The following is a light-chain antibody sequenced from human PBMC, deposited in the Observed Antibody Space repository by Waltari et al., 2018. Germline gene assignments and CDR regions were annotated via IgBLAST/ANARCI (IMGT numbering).Light chain of an antibody. J-gene: IGKJ4*01. V-gene: IGKV1-12*01. Sequence: DIQMTQSPSVVSASVGDRVTITCRTSQDIKGWLAWYQQKPVRAPSLLIYGASNLQRGAPSRFSGSGYGTEFTLTISNLQPEDFATYYCQQANSFPLTFGGGTTVDIK. CDR3: QQANSFPLT. CDR1: QDIKGW. CDR2: GAS.